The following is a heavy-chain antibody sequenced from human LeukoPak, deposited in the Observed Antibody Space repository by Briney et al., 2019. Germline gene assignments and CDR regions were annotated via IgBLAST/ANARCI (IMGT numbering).Heavy chain of an antibody. CDR2: INHSGST. D-gene: IGHD6-6*01. J-gene: IGHJ5*02. CDR3: ARGKKYSSSFKGLSWFDP. Sequence: PSETLSVTCAVYGGTFSGYYWSWIRQPPGKRLEWIGEINHSGSTNYNPSLKSRVTISVDTSKNQFSLKLSSVTAADTAVYYCARGKKYSSSFKGLSWFDPWGQGTLVTVSS. V-gene: IGHV4-34*01. CDR1: GGTFSGYY.